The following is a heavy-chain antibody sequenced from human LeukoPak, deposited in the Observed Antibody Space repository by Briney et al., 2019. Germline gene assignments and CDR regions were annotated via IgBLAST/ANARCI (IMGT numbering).Heavy chain of an antibody. V-gene: IGHV1-8*01. CDR1: GYTFTSYD. J-gene: IGHJ6*03. CDR2: MDPNSGNT. Sequence: GASVKVSCKASGYTFTSYDINWVRQATGQGLEWMGWMDPNSGNTGYTQKFQGRVTMTRNTSISTAYMELSSLRSEDTAVYYCARVNSGWQYYYYYYYMDVWGKGTTVTVSS. CDR3: ARVNSGWQYYYYYYYMDV. D-gene: IGHD6-19*01.